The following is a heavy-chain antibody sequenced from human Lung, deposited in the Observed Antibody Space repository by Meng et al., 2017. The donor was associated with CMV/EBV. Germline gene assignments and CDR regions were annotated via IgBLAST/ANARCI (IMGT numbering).Heavy chain of an antibody. D-gene: IGHD3-10*01. CDR1: GFTFSSYA. V-gene: IGHV3-23*01. CDR2: ISGSGGST. Sequence: GGSLRLXCAASGFTFSSYAMSWVRQAPGKGLEWVSAISGSGGSTYYADSVKGRFTISRDNSKNTLYLQMNSLRAEDTAVYYCAKDRGDGDAIAWFGYYYYGMDVWGQGTTVXVSS. CDR3: AKDRGDGDAIAWFGYYYYGMDV. J-gene: IGHJ6*02.